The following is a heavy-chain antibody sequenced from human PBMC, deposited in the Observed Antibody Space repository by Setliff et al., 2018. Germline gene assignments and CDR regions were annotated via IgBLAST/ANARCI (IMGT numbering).Heavy chain of an antibody. CDR2: IYYSGSTS. Sequence: SETLSLTCTVSGCSISSGGYYWRWSRQHPGTVLEWVCYIYYSGSTSYYNPSLKRRVTISVDTSKNQFSLKLSSVTAADTAVYYCARGRAGHSGHWGQGTLVTVSS. CDR3: ARGRAGHSGH. J-gene: IGHJ4*02. D-gene: IGHD6-19*01. CDR1: GCSISSGGYY. V-gene: IGHV4-31*03.